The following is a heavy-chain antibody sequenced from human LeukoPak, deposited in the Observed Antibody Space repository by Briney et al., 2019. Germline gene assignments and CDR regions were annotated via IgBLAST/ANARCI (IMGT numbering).Heavy chain of an antibody. CDR2: INHSGST. CDR1: GGSFSGYY. D-gene: IGHD2-2*01. CDR3: ARGWSSTSWFDY. J-gene: IGHJ4*02. Sequence: PSETLSLTCAVYGGSFSGYYWSWIRQPPGKGLEWIGEINHSGSTNYNPSLKSRVTISVDTSKNQFSLKLSSVTAADTAVYYCARGWSSTSWFDYWGQGTLVTVSS. V-gene: IGHV4-34*01.